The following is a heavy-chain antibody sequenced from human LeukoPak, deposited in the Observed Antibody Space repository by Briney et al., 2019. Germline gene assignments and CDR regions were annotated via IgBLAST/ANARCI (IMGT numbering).Heavy chain of an antibody. D-gene: IGHD2-2*01. CDR3: ARNTIGYCSSTSCLTNAFDI. CDR2: INIDGSST. Sequence: GGSLRLSCAASGFSFSSYWIHWVRQAPGKGLVWVSLINIDGSSTSYADSVKGRFTISRDNAKNTLYLQMNSLRAEDTAVYYCARNTIGYCSSTSCLTNAFDIWGQGTMVTVSS. CDR1: GFSFSSYW. J-gene: IGHJ3*02. V-gene: IGHV3-74*01.